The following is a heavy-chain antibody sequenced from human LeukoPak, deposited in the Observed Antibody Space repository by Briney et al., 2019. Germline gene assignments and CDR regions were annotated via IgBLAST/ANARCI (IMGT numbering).Heavy chain of an antibody. CDR3: ARDSLYCSGGSCYSQTPYYYYGMDV. CDR1: GFTFSSYA. CDR2: ISYDGSNK. D-gene: IGHD2-15*01. V-gene: IGHV3-30*04. Sequence: GGSLRLSCAASGFTFSSYAMHWVRQAPGKGLEWVAVISYDGSNKYYADSVKGRFTISRDNSKNTLYLQMNSLRAEDTAVYYCARDSLYCSGGSCYSQTPYYYYGMDVWGQGTTVTVSS. J-gene: IGHJ6*02.